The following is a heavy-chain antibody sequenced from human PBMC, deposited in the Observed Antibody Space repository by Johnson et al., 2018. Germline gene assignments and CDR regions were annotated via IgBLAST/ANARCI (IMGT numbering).Heavy chain of an antibody. V-gene: IGHV3-23*04. CDR1: GFTFSSYA. Sequence: EVQLVESGGGLVQPGGSLRLSCAASGFTFSSYAMSWVRQAPGKGLEWVSAISGSGGSTYYADSVKGRFTISRDNSKNTLYLQMNSLRAEDTAVYYWAKDLDSSGYYYAAYFQHWGQGTLVTVSS. J-gene: IGHJ1*01. CDR3: AKDLDSSGYYYAAYFQH. D-gene: IGHD3-22*01. CDR2: ISGSGGST.